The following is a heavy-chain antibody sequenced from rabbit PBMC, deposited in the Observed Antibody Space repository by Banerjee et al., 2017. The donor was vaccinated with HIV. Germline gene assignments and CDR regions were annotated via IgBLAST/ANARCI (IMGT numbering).Heavy chain of an antibody. CDR2: IYSGSGSP. CDR3: ARQNYSGYGDANL. CDR1: GFSFSSNYW. V-gene: IGHV1S40*01. D-gene: IGHD4-1*01. J-gene: IGHJ3*01. Sequence: QSLEESGGDLVKPGASLTLTCTASGFSFSSNYWIWWVRQAPGKWLQWIGFIYSGSGSPYYASWATARCAISKTSSAAVTLQMTSLTAADTATYFCARQNYSGYGDANLWGQGSLVTV.